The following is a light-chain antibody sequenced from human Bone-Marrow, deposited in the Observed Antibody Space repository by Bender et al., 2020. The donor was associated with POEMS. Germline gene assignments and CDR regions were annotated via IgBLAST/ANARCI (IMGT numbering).Light chain of an antibody. CDR2: EGT. CDR1: SSDIGASNY. J-gene: IGLJ2*01. Sequence: QPALTQPASVSGSAGQSITLSCSGSSSDIGASNYVSWYQQHPGKVPKLMIFEGTRRPSGVPNRFSGSFSGNTASLTISGLQAEDEADYYCCSYAGSTTFIFGGGTRVTVL. CDR3: CSYAGSTTFI. V-gene: IGLV2-23*01.